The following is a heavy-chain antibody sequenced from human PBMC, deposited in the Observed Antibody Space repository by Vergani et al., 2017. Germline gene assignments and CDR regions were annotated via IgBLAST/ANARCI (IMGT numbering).Heavy chain of an antibody. CDR1: GGSISSSSYY. CDR2: IYYSGST. CDR3: ARDSDCSGGSCYDY. V-gene: IGHV4-39*07. Sequence: QLQLPESGPGLVKPSETLSLTCTVSGGSISSSSYYWGWIRQPPGKGLEWIGSIYYSGSTYYNPSLKSRVTISVDTSKNQFSLKLSSVTAADTAVYYCARDSDCSGGSCYDYWGQGTLVTVSS. J-gene: IGHJ4*02. D-gene: IGHD2-15*01.